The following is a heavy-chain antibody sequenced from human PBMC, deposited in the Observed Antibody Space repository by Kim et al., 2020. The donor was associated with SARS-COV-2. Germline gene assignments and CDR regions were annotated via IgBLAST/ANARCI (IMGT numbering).Heavy chain of an antibody. CDR2: TYSRGGT. CDR3: ARVSWSPQLWGMGYFDL. D-gene: IGHD3-16*01. Sequence: GGSLRLSCAASGLTVNSGYMSWVRQAPGKGLEWVSVTYSRGGTYYADSVKGRFTISRDNSKNTLYLQMNSLRAEDTAVYRCARVSWSPQLWGMGYFDLWGRGTLVTVSS. V-gene: IGHV3-53*01. CDR1: GLTVNSGY. J-gene: IGHJ2*01.